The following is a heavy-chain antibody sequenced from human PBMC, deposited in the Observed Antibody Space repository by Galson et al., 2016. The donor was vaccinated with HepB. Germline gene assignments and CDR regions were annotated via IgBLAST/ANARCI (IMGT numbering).Heavy chain of an antibody. CDR3: ARPGYR. J-gene: IGHJ4*02. CDR2: IKEDGSEK. Sequence: SLRLSCAASGFTFSGYWMSWVRQAPGKGLEWVANIKEDGSEKYYVDSVEGRFTISRDNAKNSLCLQMNSLRVEDTAVYYCARPGYRWGQGTLVTVSS. D-gene: IGHD2-15*01. CDR1: GFTFSGYW. V-gene: IGHV3-7*01.